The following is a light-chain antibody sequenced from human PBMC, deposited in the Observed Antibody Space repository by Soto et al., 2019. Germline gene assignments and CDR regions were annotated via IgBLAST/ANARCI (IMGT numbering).Light chain of an antibody. V-gene: IGLV2-14*03. J-gene: IGLJ1*01. Sequence: QSALTQPASVSGSPGQSITISCTGTSSDVGRYDYVSWYQQHPGKAPKLMIYDVSNRPSGVSNRFSGSKSGNTASLTISGLQAEDEADYYCTSYTSSSPYVFGNGTKVTVL. CDR1: SSDVGRYDY. CDR3: TSYTSSSPYV. CDR2: DVS.